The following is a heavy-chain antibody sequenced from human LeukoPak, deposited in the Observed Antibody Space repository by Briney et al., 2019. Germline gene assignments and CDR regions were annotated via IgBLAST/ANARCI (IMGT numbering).Heavy chain of an antibody. Sequence: PGGSLRLSCVASGFTFNNYAMSWVRQAPGRGLEWASSTAGSGISKDYADSVKGRFTISKDKSKNTLYLQMDNLRAEDTGVYFCAGLPTFYDSSGYHYDYWGQGTLVTVSS. J-gene: IGHJ4*02. V-gene: IGHV3-23*01. D-gene: IGHD3-22*01. CDR3: AGLPTFYDSSGYHYDY. CDR1: GFTFNNYA. CDR2: TAGSGISK.